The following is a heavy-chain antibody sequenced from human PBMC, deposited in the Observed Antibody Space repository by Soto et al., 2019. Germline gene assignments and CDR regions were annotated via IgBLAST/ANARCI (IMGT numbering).Heavy chain of an antibody. CDR1: GFSLSTYW. CDR2: IGPDGSST. J-gene: IGHJ6*02. D-gene: IGHD5-12*01. V-gene: IGHV3-74*03. Sequence: EVQLVESGGGLVQPGGSLRLSCAASGFSLSTYWMHWVRQIPGQGLTWVSRIGPDGSSTTYADSVKGRFTISRDNANNALYLQMNSLRAEDTAVYYCASEHSGYDHGEYYYRGVGVWGQGTTVTVSS. CDR3: ASEHSGYDHGEYYYRGVGV.